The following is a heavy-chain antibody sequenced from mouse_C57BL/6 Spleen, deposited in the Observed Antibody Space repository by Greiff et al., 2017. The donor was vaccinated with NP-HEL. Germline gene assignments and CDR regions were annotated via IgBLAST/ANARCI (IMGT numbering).Heavy chain of an antibody. V-gene: IGHV5-17*01. CDR1: GFTFSDYG. CDR2: ISSGSSTI. CDR3: ARNGYYDYYAMDY. Sequence: EVKLMESGGGLVKPGGSLKLSCAASGFTFSDYGMHWVRQAPEKGLEWVAYISSGSSTIYYADTVKGRFTISRDNAKNTLFLQMTSLRSEDTAMYYCARNGYYDYYAMDYWGKGTSVTVSS. D-gene: IGHD2-3*01. J-gene: IGHJ4*01.